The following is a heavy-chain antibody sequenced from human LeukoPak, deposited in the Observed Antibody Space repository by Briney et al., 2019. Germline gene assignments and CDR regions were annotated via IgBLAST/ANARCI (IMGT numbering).Heavy chain of an antibody. J-gene: IGHJ4*02. CDR1: GNSFTTYW. Sequence: GGSLKISCKISGNSFTTYWIGWVRQMPGKGLEWMGIIYPGDSDTIYSPSFQGQVTILADRSIKTAYLQWSSLKASDTAMYYCASPRGHYDSSAFDFWGQGTLVTVSS. D-gene: IGHD3-22*01. V-gene: IGHV5-51*01. CDR2: IYPGDSDT. CDR3: ASPRGHYDSSAFDF.